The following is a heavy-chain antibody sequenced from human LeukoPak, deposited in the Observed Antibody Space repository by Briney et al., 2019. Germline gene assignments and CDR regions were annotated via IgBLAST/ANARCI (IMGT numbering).Heavy chain of an antibody. CDR3: AKQGPARIPIVVVTAMAH. V-gene: IGHV3-23*01. CDR2: ISGSGGTT. J-gene: IGHJ4*02. CDR1: GFTFSSYA. D-gene: IGHD2-21*02. Sequence: PGGSLRLSCAASGFTFSSYAMSWVRQAPGKGLELVSGISGSGGTTYYADSVKGRFTISRDNSKNTLYLQMNSLRAEDTAVYYCAKQGPARIPIVVVTAMAHWGQGTLVTVSS.